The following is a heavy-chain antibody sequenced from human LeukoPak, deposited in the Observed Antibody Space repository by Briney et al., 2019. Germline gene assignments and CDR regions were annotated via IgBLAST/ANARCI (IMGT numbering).Heavy chain of an antibody. D-gene: IGHD1-26*01. CDR1: GGSFSGYY. Sequence: SETLSLTCAVYGGSFSGYYWSWIRQPPGKGLEWIGEINHSGSTNYNPSLKSGVTISVDTSKNQFSLKLSSVTAADTAVYYCARVSVGATQYYFDYWGQGTLVTVSS. CDR2: INHSGST. CDR3: ARVSVGATQYYFDY. J-gene: IGHJ4*02. V-gene: IGHV4-34*01.